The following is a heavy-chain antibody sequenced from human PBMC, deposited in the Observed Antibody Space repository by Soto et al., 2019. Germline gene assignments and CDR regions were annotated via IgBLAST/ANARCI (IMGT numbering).Heavy chain of an antibody. Sequence: EVQLVESGGAVVQPGGSLRLSCATSGFKFDDYSMHWVRQAPGKGLEWVSLISWDGSRTNYADSVRGRFTISRDISKNSLYLQMNSLRTEDTALYYCAAAAYGDYPNWFDPWGQGTLVTVSS. CDR1: GFKFDDYS. CDR3: AAAAYGDYPNWFDP. CDR2: ISWDGSRT. D-gene: IGHD4-17*01. V-gene: IGHV3-43*01. J-gene: IGHJ5*02.